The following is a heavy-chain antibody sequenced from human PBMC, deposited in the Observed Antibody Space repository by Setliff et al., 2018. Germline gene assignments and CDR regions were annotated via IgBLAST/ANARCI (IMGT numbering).Heavy chain of an antibody. J-gene: IGHJ4*02. CDR1: GDSISSGDYF. CDR2: IYHSGSA. V-gene: IGHV4-30-4*08. CDR3: ARSFSRREKFLLDY. Sequence: PSETLSLTCTVSGDSISSGDYFWSWIRQPPGKGLEWIAYIYHSGSAYCNPSLKSRVTISMDTSKNQFSLKVSSVTAADTAVYYCARSFSRREKFLLDYWGQGALVTVSS.